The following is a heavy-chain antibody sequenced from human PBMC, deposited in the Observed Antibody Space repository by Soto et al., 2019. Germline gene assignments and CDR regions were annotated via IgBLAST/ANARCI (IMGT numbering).Heavy chain of an antibody. CDR1: GFTFSTDY. CDR2: INIDGSFT. V-gene: IGHV3-74*03. D-gene: IGHD1-26*01. CDR3: IKYGAD. J-gene: IGHJ4*02. Sequence: EVHLVESGGGLVQPGGSLRLSCAASGFTFSTDYMHWVRQAPGKGLEWVSRINIDGSFTTYTESVKGRFTIFRDNAKNTLYLQMNSLRAEDTAVYYCIKYGADWGQGTLVTVSS.